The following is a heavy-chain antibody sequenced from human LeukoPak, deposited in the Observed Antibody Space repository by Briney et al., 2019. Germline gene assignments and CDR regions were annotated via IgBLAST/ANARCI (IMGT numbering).Heavy chain of an antibody. Sequence: GGSLRLSCAASGFTFSSYSMNWVRQAPGKGLEWVSSISSSSSYIYYADSVKGRFTISRDNSKNTLYLQMNSLRAEDTAVYYCARTGSGYYLGGFDYWGQGTLVTVSS. V-gene: IGHV3-21*01. CDR2: ISSSSSYI. J-gene: IGHJ4*02. CDR3: ARTGSGYYLGGFDY. D-gene: IGHD3-22*01. CDR1: GFTFSSYS.